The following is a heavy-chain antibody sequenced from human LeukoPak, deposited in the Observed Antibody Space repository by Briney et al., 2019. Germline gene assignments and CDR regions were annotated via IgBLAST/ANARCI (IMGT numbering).Heavy chain of an antibody. CDR2: IFGSGIDT. CDR1: GFTLSSYA. CDR3: AKDLISPRSVGSSEKLDY. V-gene: IGHV3-23*01. Sequence: GGSLRLSCAASGFTLSSYAMSWVRQAPGKGLEWVSSIFGSGIDTQYADSVKGRFTISRDNSKNTLYLEMNSLRPEDTAIYYCAKDLISPRSVGSSEKLDYWGQGTLVTVSS. J-gene: IGHJ4*02. D-gene: IGHD3-10*01.